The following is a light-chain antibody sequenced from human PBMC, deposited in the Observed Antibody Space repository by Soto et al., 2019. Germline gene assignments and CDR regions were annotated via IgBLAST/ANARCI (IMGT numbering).Light chain of an antibody. J-gene: IGLJ2*01. CDR3: CSYAGNSRV. V-gene: IGLV2-23*01. CDR2: EGS. CDR1: SSDVGSYNL. Sequence: QSALTQPASVSGSPGQSITISCTGTSSDVGSYNLVSWYQQHPGKAPKLMIYEGSKRPSGVSNRFSGSKSGNTASLTISGLQAEDEADYHCCSYAGNSRVFGGGTKLTVL.